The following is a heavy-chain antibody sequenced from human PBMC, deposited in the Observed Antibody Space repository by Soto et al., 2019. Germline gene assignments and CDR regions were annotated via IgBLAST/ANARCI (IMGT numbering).Heavy chain of an antibody. Sequence: GGSLRLSCTASGFTFGDYAMSWFRQAPGKGLEWVGFIRSKAYGGTTEYAASVKGRFTISRDDSKSIAYLQMNSLKTEDTAVYYCTRGPQDGGVIVMTEFDYWGQGTLVTVSS. CDR1: GFTFGDYA. J-gene: IGHJ4*02. CDR2: IRSKAYGGTT. CDR3: TRGPQDGGVIVMTEFDY. D-gene: IGHD3-16*02. V-gene: IGHV3-49*03.